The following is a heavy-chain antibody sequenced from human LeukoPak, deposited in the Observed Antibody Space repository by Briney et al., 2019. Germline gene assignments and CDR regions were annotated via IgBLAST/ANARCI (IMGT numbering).Heavy chain of an antibody. CDR3: ARDSWVVVAATPIGAFDI. J-gene: IGHJ3*02. CDR1: GGSFSGYY. CDR2: IYYSGST. V-gene: IGHV4-59*01. D-gene: IGHD2-15*01. Sequence: SETLSLTCAVYGGSFSGYYWSWIRQPPGKGLEWIGYIYYSGSTNYNPSLKSRVTISVDTSKNQFSLKLGSVTAADTAVYYCARDSWVVVAATPIGAFDIWGQGTMVTVSS.